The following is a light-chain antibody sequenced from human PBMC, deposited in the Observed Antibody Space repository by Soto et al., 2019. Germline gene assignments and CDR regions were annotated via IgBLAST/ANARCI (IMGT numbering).Light chain of an antibody. Sequence: EIVMTQSPATLSVSPGERASLSCRASQSVSSNLAWYQQKPGQTPRLLIYATSTRATGIPARFSGSGSGTEFTLTISSLQSEDFAVYYCQHYNNWPLTVGGGTKVDNK. J-gene: IGKJ4*01. V-gene: IGKV3-15*01. CDR3: QHYNNWPLT. CDR1: QSVSSN. CDR2: ATS.